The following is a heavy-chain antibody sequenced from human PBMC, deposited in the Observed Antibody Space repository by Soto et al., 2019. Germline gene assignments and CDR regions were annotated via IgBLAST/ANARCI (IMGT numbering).Heavy chain of an antibody. CDR2: INPNSGST. CDR3: ARGGPMVRGVIGN. V-gene: IGHV1-2*04. J-gene: IGHJ4*02. Sequence: QVHLVQSGAEVKKPGASLKASCKASGYTFTGYSIHWFRQAPGQDLEWMGWINPNSGSTNYAQKFQGWVTMTRDTSTNTAYMELSSLTSDASAVYYCARGGPMVRGVIGNWGQGTLVTVSS. D-gene: IGHD3-10*01. CDR1: GYTFTGYS.